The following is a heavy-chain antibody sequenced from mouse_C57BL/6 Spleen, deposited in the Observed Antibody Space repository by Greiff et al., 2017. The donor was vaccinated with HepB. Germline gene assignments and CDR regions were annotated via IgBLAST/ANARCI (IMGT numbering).Heavy chain of an antibody. V-gene: IGHV1-4*01. Sequence: VQLQQSGAELARPGASVKMSCKASGYTFTSYTMHWVKQRPGQGLEWIGYINPSSGYTKYNQKFKDKATLTADKSSSTAYMQLSSLTSEDSAVYDCARYCDGYYVAWFAYWGQGTLVTVSA. J-gene: IGHJ3*01. CDR2: INPSSGYT. CDR3: ARYCDGYYVAWFAY. CDR1: GYTFTSYT. D-gene: IGHD2-3*01.